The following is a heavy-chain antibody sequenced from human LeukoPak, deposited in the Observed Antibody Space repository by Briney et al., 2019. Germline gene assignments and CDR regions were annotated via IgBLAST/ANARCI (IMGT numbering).Heavy chain of an antibody. V-gene: IGHV3-30*04. Sequence: PGGSLRLSCAASGFTFSSYAMHWVRQAPGKGLEWVAVTSYDGSNKYYADSVKGRFTISRDISKNTLYLQMNSLRAEDTAAYYCARDTTGYCSSTSCHDYFQHRGQGTLVTVSS. CDR2: TSYDGSNK. J-gene: IGHJ1*01. CDR3: ARDTTGYCSSTSCHDYFQH. D-gene: IGHD2-2*01. CDR1: GFTFSSYA.